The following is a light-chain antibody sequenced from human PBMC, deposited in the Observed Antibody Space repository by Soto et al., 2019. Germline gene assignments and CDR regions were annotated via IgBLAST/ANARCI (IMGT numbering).Light chain of an antibody. CDR3: QQTNSFPFT. CDR1: QGISRW. Sequence: IQMTQSPSSVSASVGDRVTITCRASQGISRWLAWYQQKPGKAPKLLIYTASRLQSGVTSRFSGSGSGTDFTLTINSLQTEDVATYYCQQTNSFPFTFGPGTKVDIK. V-gene: IGKV1-12*01. J-gene: IGKJ3*01. CDR2: TAS.